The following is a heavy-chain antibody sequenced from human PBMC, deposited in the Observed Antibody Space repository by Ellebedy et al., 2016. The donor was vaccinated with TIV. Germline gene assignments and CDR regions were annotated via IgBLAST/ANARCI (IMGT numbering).Heavy chain of an antibody. V-gene: IGHV4-59*08. CDR3: AKHSSITMVEEDAFDI. CDR1: GDSISSYY. J-gene: IGHJ3*02. Sequence: SETLSLTCTVSGDSISSYYWSWIRQPPGRGLEWIGYIYFSGSTNYNPSLKSRVTFSVDTSKNQFSLTLISVTAADTAVYYCAKHSSITMVEEDAFDIWGQGTMVTVSS. D-gene: IGHD3-10*01. CDR2: IYFSGST.